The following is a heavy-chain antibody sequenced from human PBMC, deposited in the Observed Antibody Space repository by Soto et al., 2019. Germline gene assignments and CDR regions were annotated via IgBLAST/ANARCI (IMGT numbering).Heavy chain of an antibody. CDR1: GGTFSSYA. D-gene: IGHD3-22*01. Sequence: QVQLVQSGAEVKKPVSSVKVYCKASGGTFSSYAISWVRQAPGQGLEWMGGIIPIFGTANYAQKFQGRVTITADESTSTAYMELSSLRSEDTAVYYCARSRVTYYYDRSAFDIWGQGTMVTVSS. CDR2: IIPIFGTA. J-gene: IGHJ3*02. CDR3: ARSRVTYYYDRSAFDI. V-gene: IGHV1-69*01.